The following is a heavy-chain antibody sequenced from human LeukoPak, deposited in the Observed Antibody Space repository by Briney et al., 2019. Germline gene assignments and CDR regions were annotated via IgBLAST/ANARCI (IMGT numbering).Heavy chain of an antibody. CDR3: AIRYCSSTSCYTGFWAFDI. D-gene: IGHD2-2*02. Sequence: GASVKVSCKVSGYTLTELSMHWVRQAPGKGLEWMGGFDPEDGETIYAQKFQGRVTMTEDTSTDTAYMELSSLRSEDTAVYYCAIRYCSSTSCYTGFWAFDIWGQGTMVTVSS. CDR2: FDPEDGET. CDR1: GYTLTELS. J-gene: IGHJ3*02. V-gene: IGHV1-24*01.